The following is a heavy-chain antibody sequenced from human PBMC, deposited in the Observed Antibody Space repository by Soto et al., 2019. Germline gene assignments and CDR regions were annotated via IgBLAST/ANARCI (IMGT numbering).Heavy chain of an antibody. CDR1: GGSISSYY. J-gene: IGHJ6*03. Sequence: SETLSLTCTVSGGSISSYYWSWIRQPPGKGQEWNGYFYYSGSTYYNPSLKSRVTISVDTSKNQFSLKLSSVAAADTAVYYCARETSQIVVVPAAMAAGDYYYMDVWGKGTTVTVSS. V-gene: IGHV4-59*12. CDR2: FYYSGST. CDR3: ARETSQIVVVPAAMAAGDYYYMDV. D-gene: IGHD2-2*01.